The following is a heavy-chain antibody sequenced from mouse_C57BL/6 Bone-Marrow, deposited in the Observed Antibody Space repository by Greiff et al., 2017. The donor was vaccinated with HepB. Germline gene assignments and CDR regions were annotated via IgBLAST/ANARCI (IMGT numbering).Heavy chain of an antibody. CDR1: GYSFTGYY. CDR3: ARECSSKGYDAIDY. CDR2: INPSTGGT. V-gene: IGHV1-42*01. Sequence: VQLQQSGPELVKPGASVKISCKASGYSFTGYYMNWVKQSPEKSLEWIGEINPSTGGTTYNQKFKGKATLTVDKSSSTAYMQLKSLTSEDSAVYYCARECSSKGYDAIDYWGQGTSVTVSS. D-gene: IGHD2-10*02. J-gene: IGHJ4*01.